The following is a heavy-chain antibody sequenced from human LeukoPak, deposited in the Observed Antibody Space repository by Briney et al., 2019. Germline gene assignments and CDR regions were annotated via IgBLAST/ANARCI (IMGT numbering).Heavy chain of an antibody. J-gene: IGHJ4*02. CDR1: GFTFSSYA. V-gene: IGHV3-23*01. CDR2: ISAGGGGT. D-gene: IGHD2-15*01. Sequence: PGGSLRLSCAASGFTFSSYAMSWVRQAPGKGLEWVSTISAGGGGTYYADSVKGRFTIFRDNSKNTLYLQMNSLRAEDTAVYYCVKLGTQGSGGYLDYWGQGTLVTVSS. CDR3: VKLGTQGSGGYLDY.